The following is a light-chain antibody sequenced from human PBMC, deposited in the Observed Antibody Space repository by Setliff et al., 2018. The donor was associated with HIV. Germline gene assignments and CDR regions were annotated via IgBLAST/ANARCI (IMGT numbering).Light chain of an antibody. J-gene: IGLJ1*01. Sequence: QSALTQPASVSGSPGQAITISCPGTSSDVCGYNYVSWFQQHPGKAPKLMIYDVGNRPAGVSDRFSGSKSGNTASRTISGLQAEDEADYYCSSYTSSTTQVCGPGTKVTV. CDR3: SSYTSSTTQV. CDR2: DVG. CDR1: SSDVCGYNY. V-gene: IGLV2-14*03.